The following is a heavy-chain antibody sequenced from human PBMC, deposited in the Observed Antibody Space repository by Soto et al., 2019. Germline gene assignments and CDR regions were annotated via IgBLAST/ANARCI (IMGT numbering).Heavy chain of an antibody. CDR2: ISWDGGST. V-gene: IGHV3-43D*03. D-gene: IGHD4-17*01. CDR3: AKDIGDDYGDYYYYYYGMDV. CDR1: GFTFDDYA. Sequence: QAGGSLRLSCAASGFTFDDYAMHWVRQAPGKGLEWVSLISWDGGSTYYADSVKGRFTISRDNSKNSLYLQMNSLRAEDTALYYCAKDIGDDYGDYYYYYYGMDVWGQGTTVTVSS. J-gene: IGHJ6*02.